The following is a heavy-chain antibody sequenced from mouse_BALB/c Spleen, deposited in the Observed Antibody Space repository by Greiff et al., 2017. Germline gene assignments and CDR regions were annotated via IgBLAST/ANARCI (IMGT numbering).Heavy chain of an antibody. J-gene: IGHJ3*01. CDR3: ARDFDDYGGFAY. CDR1: GFTFSDYY. CDR2: ISDGGSYT. V-gene: IGHV5-4*02. D-gene: IGHD2-4*01. Sequence: EVNVVESGGGLVKPGGSLKLSCAASGFTFSDYYMYWVRQTPEKRLAWVATISDGGSYTYYPDSVKGRFTISRDNAKNNLYLQMSSLKSEDTAMYYCARDFDDYGGFAYWGQGTLVTVSA.